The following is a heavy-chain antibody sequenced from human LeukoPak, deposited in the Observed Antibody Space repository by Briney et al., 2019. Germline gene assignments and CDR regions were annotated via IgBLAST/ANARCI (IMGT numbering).Heavy chain of an antibody. CDR3: ARDSSSWYYFDY. D-gene: IGHD6-13*01. J-gene: IGHJ4*02. Sequence: GGSLRLSCAASGFTFSSYEMNWVRQAPGKGLEWVSYISSSGSTIYYADSVKGRFTISRDNAKNSLYLQMNSLRAEDTAVYYCARDSSSWYYFDYWGQGTLVTVSS. CDR1: GFTFSSYE. CDR2: ISSSGSTI. V-gene: IGHV3-48*03.